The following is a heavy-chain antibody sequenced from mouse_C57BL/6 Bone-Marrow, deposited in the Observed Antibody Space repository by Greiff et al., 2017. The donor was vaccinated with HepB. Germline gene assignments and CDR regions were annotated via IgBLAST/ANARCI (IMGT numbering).Heavy chain of an antibody. Sequence: QVQLQQPGAELVKPGASVKLSCKASGYTFTSYWMHWVKQRPGQGLEWIGMIHPNSGSTNYNEKFKSKATLTVDKSSSTAYMQLSSLTAEESAVYYCARKGSYFAYWGQGTLVTVSA. D-gene: IGHD1-1*01. V-gene: IGHV1-64*01. CDR2: IHPNSGST. J-gene: IGHJ3*01. CDR1: GYTFTSYW. CDR3: ARKGSYFAY.